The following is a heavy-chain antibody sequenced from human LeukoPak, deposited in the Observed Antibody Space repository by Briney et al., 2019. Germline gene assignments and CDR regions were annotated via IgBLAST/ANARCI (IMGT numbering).Heavy chain of an antibody. D-gene: IGHD2-2*02. J-gene: IGHJ4*02. CDR3: AKDRAYCSSTSCHTYYFDY. Sequence: GGSLRLSCAASGFTFSSYAMSWVRQAPGKGLEWVSAISGSGGHTYYTDSVKGRFTISRDNSKNTLYLQMNSLRAEDTAVYYCAKDRAYCSSTSCHTYYFDYWGQGTLVTVSS. CDR1: GFTFSSYA. CDR2: ISGSGGHT. V-gene: IGHV3-23*01.